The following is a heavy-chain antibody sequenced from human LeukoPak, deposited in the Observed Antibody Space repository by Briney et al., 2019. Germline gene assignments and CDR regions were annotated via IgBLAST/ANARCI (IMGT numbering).Heavy chain of an antibody. Sequence: SSETLSLTCTVSGGSISSGGYYWSWIRRPPGKGLEWIGYIYHSGSTYYNPSLKSRVTISVDRSKNQFSLKLSSVTAADTAVYYCAAAYDILTGPLDYWGQGTLVTVSS. CDR3: AAAYDILTGPLDY. V-gene: IGHV4-30-2*01. J-gene: IGHJ4*02. CDR2: IYHSGST. D-gene: IGHD3-9*01. CDR1: GGSISSGGYY.